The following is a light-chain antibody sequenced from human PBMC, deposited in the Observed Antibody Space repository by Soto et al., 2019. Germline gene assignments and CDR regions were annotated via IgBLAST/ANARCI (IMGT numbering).Light chain of an antibody. CDR1: QSISWW. V-gene: IGKV1-5*01. CDR3: QQYNNWPIT. Sequence: DIQMTQYTSSLSASVGDRVTITCRASQSISWWLAWYQQKPGKAPKLLIYDASNLGSGVPSRFSGSGSGTEFTLTISSLQSEDFEIYYCQQYNNWPITFGQGTRLEIK. J-gene: IGKJ5*01. CDR2: DAS.